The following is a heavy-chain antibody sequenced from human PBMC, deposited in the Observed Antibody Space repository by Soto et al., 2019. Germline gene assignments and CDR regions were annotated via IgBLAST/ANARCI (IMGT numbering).Heavy chain of an antibody. CDR2: ISAYNGNT. V-gene: IGHV1-18*01. J-gene: IGHJ4*02. Sequence: ASVKVSCKASGYTFTSYGISWVRQAPGQGLEWMGWISAYNGNTNYAQKFQGRVTITADESTSTAYMELSSLRSEDTAVYYCARGVVPKEGWGQGTLVTVSS. CDR1: GYTFTSYG. D-gene: IGHD5-12*01. CDR3: ARGVVPKEG.